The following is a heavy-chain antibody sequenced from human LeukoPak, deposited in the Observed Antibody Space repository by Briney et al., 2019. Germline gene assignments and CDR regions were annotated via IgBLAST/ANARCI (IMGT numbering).Heavy chain of an antibody. CDR3: ARSGTYQHSSSYDY. CDR2: INHSGSS. J-gene: IGHJ4*02. V-gene: IGHV4-34*01. D-gene: IGHD6-13*01. CDR1: GESFKDYY. Sequence: PSETLSLTCAVYGESFKDYYWNWIRQPPGKGLEWIGEINHSGSSNYNPSLKSRVTISVDTSKNQFSLKLSSVTAADTAVYYCARSGTYQHSSSYDYWGQGTLVTVSS.